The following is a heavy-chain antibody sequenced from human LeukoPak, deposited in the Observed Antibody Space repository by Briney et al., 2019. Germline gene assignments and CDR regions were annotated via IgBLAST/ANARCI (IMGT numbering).Heavy chain of an antibody. Sequence: KPSETLSLTCAVYGGSFSGYYWSWIRQPPGKGLEWIGEINHSGSTNYNPSLKSRVTISVDTSKNQFSLKLSSVTAADTAVYYCARARGATMIVGDAFDIWGQGTMVTVSS. D-gene: IGHD3-22*01. J-gene: IGHJ3*02. CDR3: ARARGATMIVGDAFDI. CDR2: INHSGST. V-gene: IGHV4-34*01. CDR1: GGSFSGYY.